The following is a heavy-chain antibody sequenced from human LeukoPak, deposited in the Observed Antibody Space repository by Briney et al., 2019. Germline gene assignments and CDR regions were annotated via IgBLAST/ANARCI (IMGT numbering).Heavy chain of an antibody. CDR2: INHSGST. CDR3: ARGNGLNDAFDI. V-gene: IGHV4-34*01. J-gene: IGHJ3*02. Sequence: PSETLSLTCAVYGGSFSGYYWSWIRQPPGKGLEWIGEINHSGSTNHNPSLKSRVTISIDTSKNQFSLKLSSVTAADTAVYYCARGNGLNDAFDIWGQGTMVTVSS. D-gene: IGHD2-8*01. CDR1: GGSFSGYY.